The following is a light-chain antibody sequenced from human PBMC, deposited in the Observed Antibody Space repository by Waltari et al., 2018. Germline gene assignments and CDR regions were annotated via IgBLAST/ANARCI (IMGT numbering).Light chain of an antibody. J-gene: IGKJ2*01. V-gene: IGKV3-20*01. CDR1: QSVSSTY. Sequence: EIVLTQSPGTLSLSPGERATLPCRASQSVSSTYLAWYQQKPGQAPRLLISGAFNRATGIPDRFSGSGSGTDFTLTIRRLEPEAFAVYYCQHYGSSTYTFGQGTKLEIK. CDR2: GAF. CDR3: QHYGSSTYT.